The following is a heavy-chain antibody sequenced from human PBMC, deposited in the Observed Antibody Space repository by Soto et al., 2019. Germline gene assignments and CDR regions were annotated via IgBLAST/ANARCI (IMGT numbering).Heavy chain of an antibody. Sequence: QVQLQESGPGLVKPSQTLSLTCSVSGDSISSGDYLWSWIRQPPGKGLEWIGYIYYSGTTYYNPSLKSRVIISVDTSKDQFSLNLSSVTAADTAGYYCARGINYYDSSGYVFDYWGQGTLVTVSS. CDR1: GDSISSGDYL. J-gene: IGHJ4*02. CDR3: ARGINYYDSSGYVFDY. V-gene: IGHV4-30-4*01. D-gene: IGHD3-22*01. CDR2: IYYSGTT.